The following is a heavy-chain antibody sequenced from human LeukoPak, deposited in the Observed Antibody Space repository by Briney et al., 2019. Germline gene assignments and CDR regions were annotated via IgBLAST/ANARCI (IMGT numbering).Heavy chain of an antibody. J-gene: IGHJ6*04. CDR1: GFTFDDYA. Sequence: GRSLRLSCAAAGFTFDDYAMHWVRQAPGKGLEWVSGISWNSGSIGYADSVKGRFTISRDNAKNSLYLQMTSLRAEDTALYYCARGDDVWGKGTTATVSS. CDR3: ARGDDV. D-gene: IGHD3-10*01. CDR2: ISWNSGSI. V-gene: IGHV3-9*01.